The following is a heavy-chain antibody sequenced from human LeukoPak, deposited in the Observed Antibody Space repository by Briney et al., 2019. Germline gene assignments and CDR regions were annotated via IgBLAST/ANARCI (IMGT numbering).Heavy chain of an antibody. Sequence: GESLKISCRGSGYSFTNYWIAWVRQMPGKGLEWVGIIYLGDSDTKYSPSFQGQVTISADKSISTAYLQWSSLKASDTALYYCARPQWNEGRNNWFDPWGQGTLVTVSS. CDR2: IYLGDSDT. CDR1: GYSFTNYW. D-gene: IGHD1-1*01. CDR3: ARPQWNEGRNNWFDP. V-gene: IGHV5-51*01. J-gene: IGHJ5*02.